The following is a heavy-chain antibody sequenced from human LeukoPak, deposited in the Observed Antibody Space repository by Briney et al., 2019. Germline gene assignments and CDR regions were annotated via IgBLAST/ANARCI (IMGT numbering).Heavy chain of an antibody. CDR2: ISAYNGNT. D-gene: IGHD5-18*01. V-gene: IGHV1-18*01. Sequence: ASVKVSCKASGYTFTSYGISWVRQAPGQGLEWMGWISAYNGNTNYAQKLQGRVTMTTDTSTSTAYMELRSLRSDDTAVYYCARDRYSYGLNYYYYYGMDVWGQGTTVTVSS. CDR3: ARDRYSYGLNYYYYYGMDV. CDR1: GYTFTSYG. J-gene: IGHJ6*02.